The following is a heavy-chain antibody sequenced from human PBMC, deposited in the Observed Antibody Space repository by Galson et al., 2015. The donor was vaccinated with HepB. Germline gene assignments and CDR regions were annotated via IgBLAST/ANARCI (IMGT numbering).Heavy chain of an antibody. V-gene: IGHV3-30-3*01. Sequence: SLRLSCAASGFAFSIYAMYWVRQAPGKGLEWVAVVSYDGSNNYYADSVKGRFTISRDNSRNTVFLQMNSLRAEDTAVYYCARSRGDSSGAGSAAFDIWGQGTMVTVAS. J-gene: IGHJ3*02. CDR2: VSYDGSNN. D-gene: IGHD6-19*01. CDR1: GFAFSIYA. CDR3: ARSRGDSSGAGSAAFDI.